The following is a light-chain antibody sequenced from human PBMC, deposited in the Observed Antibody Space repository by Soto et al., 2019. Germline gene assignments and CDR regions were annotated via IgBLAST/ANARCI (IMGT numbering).Light chain of an antibody. V-gene: IGKV3-20*01. Sequence: EMVLTQSPGTLSLSPGESATLSCRASQSVRSRDLAWYQQKPGQAPRLPIYGTSSRATGIPDRFSGSGSGTDFTLTISRLETEDFAVYYCQQYCSSPLYIFGQGTKLEIK. CDR3: QQYCSSPLYI. CDR2: GTS. CDR1: QSVRSRD. J-gene: IGKJ2*01.